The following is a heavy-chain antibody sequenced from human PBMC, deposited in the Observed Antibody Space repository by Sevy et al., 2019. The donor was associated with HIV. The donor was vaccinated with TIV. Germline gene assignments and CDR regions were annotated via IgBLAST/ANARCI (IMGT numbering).Heavy chain of an antibody. V-gene: IGHV3-30-3*01. J-gene: IGHJ4*02. D-gene: IGHD5-18*01. CDR1: AFTFSSYA. CDR2: ISYDGSNK. CDR3: AREGYSYGNDY. Sequence: GGSLRLSCAASAFTFSSYAMHWVRQAPGKGLEWVAVISYDGSNKYYADSVKGRFTISRDNSKNTLYLQMNSLRAEDTAVYYCAREGYSYGNDYWGQGTLVTVSS.